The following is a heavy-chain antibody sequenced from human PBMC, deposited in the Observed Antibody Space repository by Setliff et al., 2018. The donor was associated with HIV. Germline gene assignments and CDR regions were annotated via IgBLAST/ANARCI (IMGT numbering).Heavy chain of an antibody. CDR3: ERSGPVWFGEPPYYFDS. J-gene: IGHJ4*02. D-gene: IGHD3-10*01. CDR2: INHSGST. Sequence: ESLKISCAASGFTFSDFWMHWVRQAPGKGLEWIGEINHSGSTNYNPSLKSRVTISVDTSKNQFSLKLSSVTAADTAVYYCERSGPVWFGEPPYYFDSWGLGTLVTVSS. V-gene: IGHV4-34*08. CDR1: GFTFSDFW.